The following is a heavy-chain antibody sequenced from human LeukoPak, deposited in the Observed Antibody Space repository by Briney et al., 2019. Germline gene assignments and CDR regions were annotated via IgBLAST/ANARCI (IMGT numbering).Heavy chain of an antibody. CDR1: GFSFSSYA. CDR3: ARVGSGSNSGSYDY. CDR2: ISGNGGST. Sequence: GGSLRLSCAASGFSFSSYAMDWVRQAPGKGLEFVSAISGNGGSTYYANSVKGRFTISRDNSKKTLYLQMGSLRAEDMAVYYCARVGSGSNSGSYDYWGQGTLVTVSS. J-gene: IGHJ4*02. V-gene: IGHV3-64*01. D-gene: IGHD1-26*01.